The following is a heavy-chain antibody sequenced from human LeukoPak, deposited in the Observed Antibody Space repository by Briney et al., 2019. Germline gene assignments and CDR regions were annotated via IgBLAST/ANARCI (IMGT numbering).Heavy chain of an antibody. Sequence: SETLSLTCTASGGSISSHYWSWIRQPPGKGLEWIGYIYYSGSTYYNPSLKSRVTISVDTSKNQFSLKLTSVTAADTAVYYCARGYYTPDYWGQGTLVTVSS. J-gene: IGHJ4*02. CDR2: IYYSGST. CDR3: ARGYYTPDY. D-gene: IGHD2/OR15-2a*01. CDR1: GGSISSHY. V-gene: IGHV4-59*11.